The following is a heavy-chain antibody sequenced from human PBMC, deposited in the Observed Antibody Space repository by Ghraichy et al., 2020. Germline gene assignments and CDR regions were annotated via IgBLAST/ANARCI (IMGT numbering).Heavy chain of an antibody. J-gene: IGHJ4*02. D-gene: IGHD2-21*02. CDR1: GGSITSGSYY. CDR3: AREKPYCGGVCNYFDN. V-gene: IGHV4-61*02. CDR2: INTSGST. Sequence: SETLSLTCTVSGGSITSGSYYWSWIRQPAGKGLEWIGRINTSGSTYYNPSLKSRVTISVDTSKHQFSLRLSSVTAADTALYYCAREKPYCGGVCNYFDNWGQGTLVSVSS.